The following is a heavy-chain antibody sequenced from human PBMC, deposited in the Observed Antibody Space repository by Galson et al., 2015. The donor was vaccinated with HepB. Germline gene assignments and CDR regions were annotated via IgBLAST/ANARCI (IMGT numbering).Heavy chain of an antibody. D-gene: IGHD2-2*02. CDR3: ARAAGYCSSTSCYTVGWSDP. CDR2: IIPIFGTA. J-gene: IGHJ5*02. CDR1: GGTFSSYA. V-gene: IGHV1-69*13. Sequence: SVKVSCKASGGTFSSYAISWVRQAPGQGLEWMGGIIPIFGTANYAQKFQGRVTITADESTSTAYMELSSLRSEDTAVYYCARAAGYCSSTSCYTVGWSDPWGQGTLVTVSS.